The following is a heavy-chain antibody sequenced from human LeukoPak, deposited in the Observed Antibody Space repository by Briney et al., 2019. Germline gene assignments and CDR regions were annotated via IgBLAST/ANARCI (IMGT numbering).Heavy chain of an antibody. CDR2: INHSGST. J-gene: IGHJ3*02. Sequence: SETLSLTCAVYGGSFSGYYWSWIRQPPGKGLEWIGEINHSGSTNYNPSLKSRVTISVGTSKNQFSLKLSSVTAADTAVYYCAREGGGYSYGHGRDDAFDIWGQGTMVTVSS. CDR3: AREGGGYSYGHGRDDAFDI. V-gene: IGHV4-34*01. CDR1: GGSFSGYY. D-gene: IGHD5-18*01.